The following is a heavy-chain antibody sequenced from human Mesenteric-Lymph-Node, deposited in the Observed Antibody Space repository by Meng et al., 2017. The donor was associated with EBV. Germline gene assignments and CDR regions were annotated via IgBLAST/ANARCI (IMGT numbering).Heavy chain of an antibody. V-gene: IGHV3-23*01. CDR2: ISGNGAST. CDR1: GFTVRSYA. D-gene: IGHD3-10*01. Sequence: EVQVLGSGGGLVQPGGSLRLSCAASGFTVRSYAMHWVRQAPGKGLEWVSAISGNGASTYYADSVKGRFTISRDNSKNTLWLQMSSLRAEDTALYYCAKDDDHYGSDCCHYWGQGTLVTVSS. J-gene: IGHJ4*02. CDR3: AKDDDHYGSDCCHY.